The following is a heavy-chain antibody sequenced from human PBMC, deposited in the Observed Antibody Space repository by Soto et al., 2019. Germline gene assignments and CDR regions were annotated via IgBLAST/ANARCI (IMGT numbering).Heavy chain of an antibody. V-gene: IGHV4-34*01. CDR3: ARLIAVDSTGLYYFES. CDR1: GGSFSGYY. Sequence: XATLSLTCAVYGGSFSGYYWSWIRQPPGKGLEWIGAIDHSDNTNYNPSLKSRVTISVDTSKNQFSQKLRSVTAADTAVYYCARLIAVDSTGLYYFESWGQGTLVTVSS. CDR2: IDHSDNT. J-gene: IGHJ4*02. D-gene: IGHD6-19*01.